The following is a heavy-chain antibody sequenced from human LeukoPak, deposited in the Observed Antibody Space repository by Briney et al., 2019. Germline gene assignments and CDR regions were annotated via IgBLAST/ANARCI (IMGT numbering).Heavy chain of an antibody. Sequence: PGGSLRLSCVASGFTFSRYSMSWVRHIPGEGLEWVSLIGTNVQRTHYADSVKGRFTISRDNSKNTLFLQMNRLRAEDTGVYFCAKELDSADLYDNADWGQGTLVTVSS. J-gene: IGHJ1*01. CDR2: IGTNVQRT. V-gene: IGHV3-23*01. CDR3: AKELDSADLYDNAD. CDR1: GFTFSRYS. D-gene: IGHD3-9*01.